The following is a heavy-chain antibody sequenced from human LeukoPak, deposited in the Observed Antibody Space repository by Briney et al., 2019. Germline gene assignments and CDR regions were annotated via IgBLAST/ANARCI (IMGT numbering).Heavy chain of an antibody. CDR3: ARGIVRGFVVVPAALYGMDV. CDR1: GGTFSSYT. V-gene: IGHV1-69*02. J-gene: IGHJ6*02. D-gene: IGHD2-2*01. CDR2: IIPILGIA. Sequence: GASVKVSCKASGGTFSSYTISWVRQAPGQGLEWMGRIIPILGIANYEQKFQGRVTITADKSTSTAYMELSSLRSEDTAVYYCARGIVRGFVVVPAALYGMDVWGQGTTVTVSS.